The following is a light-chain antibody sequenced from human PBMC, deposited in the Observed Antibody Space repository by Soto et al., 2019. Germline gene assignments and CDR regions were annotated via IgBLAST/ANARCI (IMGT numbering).Light chain of an antibody. CDR2: GAS. V-gene: IGKV3-15*01. J-gene: IGKJ1*01. CDR3: QQYDKWPWT. Sequence: EIVMTQSPATLCVSPGGRSTLSCRASQSISGTLAWYQQKPGQAPRLLIYGASTRATSFPARFSGSGSGTEFTLTISSLQSEDFALYYCQQYDKWPWTFGQGTKVDIK. CDR1: QSISGT.